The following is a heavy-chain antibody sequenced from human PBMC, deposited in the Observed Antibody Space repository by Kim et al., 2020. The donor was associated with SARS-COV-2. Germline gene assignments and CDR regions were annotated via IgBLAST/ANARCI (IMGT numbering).Heavy chain of an antibody. V-gene: IGHV3-30*04. CDR1: GFTFSSYA. CDR2: ISYDGSNK. CDR3: ARERTYYYGSGSYPYYYYYYGMDV. Sequence: GGSLRLSCAASGFTFSSYAMHWVRQAPGKGLEWVAVISYDGSNKYYADSVKGRFTISRDNSENTLYLQMNSLRAEDTAVYYCARERTYYYGSGSYPYYYYYYGMDVWGQGTTVTVSS. J-gene: IGHJ6*02. D-gene: IGHD3-10*01.